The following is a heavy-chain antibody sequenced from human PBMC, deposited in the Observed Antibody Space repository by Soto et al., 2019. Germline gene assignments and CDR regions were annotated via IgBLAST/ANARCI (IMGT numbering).Heavy chain of an antibody. Sequence: PGGSLRLSCAASGFSFSSQAMGWVRQAPGKGLEWVSLISYSGATTYYADSVKGRFTISRDNSKSSLYLQMSSLRADDTAVYYCATQDFRGTTGTTWGQGTLVTVSS. V-gene: IGHV3-23*01. CDR2: ISYSGATT. D-gene: IGHD1-1*01. J-gene: IGHJ4*02. CDR3: ATQDFRGTTGTT. CDR1: GFSFSSQA.